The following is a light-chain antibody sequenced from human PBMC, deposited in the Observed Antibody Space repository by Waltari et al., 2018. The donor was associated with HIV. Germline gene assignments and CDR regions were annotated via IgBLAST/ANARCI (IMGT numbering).Light chain of an antibody. CDR2: RDN. Sequence: SYELTQPPPVSVSPRQTARITCSGDALATKFAYRYQQKPGQVPVVVIYRDNKRPSGIPERFSGSNSGTTVTLTITGVQAEDEADYYCQSTDSSGTYWVFGGGTKLTVL. V-gene: IGLV3-25*03. J-gene: IGLJ3*02. CDR1: ALATKF. CDR3: QSTDSSGTYWV.